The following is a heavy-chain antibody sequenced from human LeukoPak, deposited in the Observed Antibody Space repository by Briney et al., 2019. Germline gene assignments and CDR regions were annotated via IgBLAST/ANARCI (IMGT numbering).Heavy chain of an antibody. D-gene: IGHD7-27*01. V-gene: IGHV4-59*08. J-gene: IGHJ4*02. CDR3: ASRLG. CDR2: IYYSGGT. CDR1: GVSISSYY. Sequence: SETLSLTCTVSGVSISSYYWSWIRQPPGKGLEWIGYIYYSGGTNYNPSLKSRVTISVDTSKYQFSLNLSSVTAADTAVYYCASRLGWGQGTLVTVSS.